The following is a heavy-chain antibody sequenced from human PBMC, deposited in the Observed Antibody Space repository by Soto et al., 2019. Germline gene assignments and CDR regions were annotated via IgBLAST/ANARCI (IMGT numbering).Heavy chain of an antibody. Sequence: GGSLRLSCTASGFTFGDYAMSWVRQAPGKGLEWVGFIRSKAYGGTTEYAASVKGRFTISRDDSKSIAYLQMNSLKTEDTAVYYCTSSGKSGSYPHYYYYYGMDVWGQGTTVTVSS. J-gene: IGHJ6*02. CDR2: IRSKAYGGTT. CDR1: GFTFGDYA. CDR3: TSSGKSGSYPHYYYYYGMDV. V-gene: IGHV3-49*04. D-gene: IGHD1-26*01.